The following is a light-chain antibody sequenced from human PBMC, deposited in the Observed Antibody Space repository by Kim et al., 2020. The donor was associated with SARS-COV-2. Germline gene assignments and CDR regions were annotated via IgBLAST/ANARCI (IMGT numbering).Light chain of an antibody. CDR3: QKYNSAPWT. Sequence: ASVGDRVTTPCRASQDIANALAWYQQKPGEVPQVLIYAASTLQSGVPSRFSGSGSGTEFTLSIGSLQTEDVATYYCQKYNSAPWTFGPGTKVDIK. CDR2: AAS. V-gene: IGKV1-27*01. CDR1: QDIANA. J-gene: IGKJ1*01.